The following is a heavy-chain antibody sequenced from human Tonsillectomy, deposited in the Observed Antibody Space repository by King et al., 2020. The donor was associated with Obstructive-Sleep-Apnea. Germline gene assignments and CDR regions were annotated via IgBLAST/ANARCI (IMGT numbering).Heavy chain of an antibody. CDR2: ITWNSGSI. D-gene: IGHD6-13*01. CDR3: AKDLTASSSWGNFDY. J-gene: IGHJ4*02. CDR1: GFTFDDYA. Sequence: VQLVESGGGLVQPGRSLRLSCAASGFTFDDYAMHWVRQAPGKGLEWVSGITWNSGSIGYADSVKGRFTISRDNAKNSLYLQMNSLRAEDTALYYCAKDLTASSSWGNFDYWGKGTLVTVSS. V-gene: IGHV3-9*01.